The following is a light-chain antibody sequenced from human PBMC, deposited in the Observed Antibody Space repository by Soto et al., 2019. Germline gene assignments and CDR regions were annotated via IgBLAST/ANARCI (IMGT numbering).Light chain of an antibody. CDR2: DAV. CDR3: RQYGDSIT. Sequence: VLTQSPGSLSLSPGERATVSCRASQTVTSSYLAWYQQRPGQAPQLLIYDAVKRATGIPDRFSGSESGRDYTLTISRLDPEDSAVYYCRQYGDSITFGGGTKVEIK. CDR1: QTVTSSY. V-gene: IGKV3-20*01. J-gene: IGKJ4*01.